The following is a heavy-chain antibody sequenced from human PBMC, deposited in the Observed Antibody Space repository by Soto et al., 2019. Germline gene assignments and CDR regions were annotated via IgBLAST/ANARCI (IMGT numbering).Heavy chain of an antibody. Sequence: PGGSLRLSCAASGFIFSGNWMSWVRQAPGKGLEWVANIKQDGSEKRYVDSVEGRFTISRDNAKNSLYLQLNSLVVEDTATYYCARYHFGDCAFDSWGQGTPVTVSS. V-gene: IGHV3-7*04. D-gene: IGHD4-17*01. CDR3: ARYHFGDCAFDS. J-gene: IGHJ4*02. CDR1: GFIFSGNW. CDR2: IKQDGSEK.